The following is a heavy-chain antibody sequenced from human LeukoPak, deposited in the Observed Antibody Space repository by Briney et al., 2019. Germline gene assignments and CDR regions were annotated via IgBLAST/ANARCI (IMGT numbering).Heavy chain of an antibody. Sequence: SQTLSLTCTVSGGSISSGNYYWSWIRQSPGKGLEWIAYISHSGSTYYNPSLKSRVSISVGRSKNQFSLKLSSVTAADTAVYYCARVSSNFWSGYLDYWGQGTLVTVSS. CDR1: GGSISSGNYY. D-gene: IGHD3-3*01. V-gene: IGHV4-30-2*06. J-gene: IGHJ4*02. CDR3: ARVSSNFWSGYLDY. CDR2: ISHSGST.